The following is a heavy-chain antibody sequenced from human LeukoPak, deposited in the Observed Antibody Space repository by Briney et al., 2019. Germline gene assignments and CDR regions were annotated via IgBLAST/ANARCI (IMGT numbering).Heavy chain of an antibody. CDR3: ARENHSYSYASTTYWAY. D-gene: IGHD2/OR15-2a*01. CDR1: GYTFTGYY. CDR2: INPNSGGT. Sequence: ASVKVSCTASGYTFTGYYMHWVRQAPGQGLEWMGWINPNSGGTSYAQKFQGRVTMTRDTSISTAYMELSRLRSDDTAVYYCARENHSYSYASTTYWAYWGQGTLVTVSS. J-gene: IGHJ4*02. V-gene: IGHV1-2*02.